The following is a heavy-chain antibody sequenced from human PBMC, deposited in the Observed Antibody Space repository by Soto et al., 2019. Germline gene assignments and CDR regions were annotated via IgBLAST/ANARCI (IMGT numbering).Heavy chain of an antibody. CDR3: TTDKGSSTSCYGCYYYYYMDV. V-gene: IGHV3-15*01. D-gene: IGHD2-2*01. CDR2: IKSKTDGGTT. Sequence: GSLRLSCVASGFTFSNAWMSWVRQAPGKGLEWVGRIKSKTDGGTTDYAAPVKGRFTTSRDDSKNTLYLQMNSLKTEDTAVYYCTTDKGSSTSCYGCYYYYYMDVWGKGTTVTVS. J-gene: IGHJ6*03. CDR1: GFTFSNAW.